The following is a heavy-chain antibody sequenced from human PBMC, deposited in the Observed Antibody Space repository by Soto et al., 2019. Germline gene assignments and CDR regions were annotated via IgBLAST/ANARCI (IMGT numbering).Heavy chain of an antibody. CDR1: GFTFSNYG. J-gene: IGHJ4*02. D-gene: IGHD3-16*02. Sequence: GGSLRLSCAASGFTFSNYGMHWVRQAPGKGLAWVAVISKNGDTDYYADSVKGRFAISRDNSKNTVYLQMNSLRDEDTAVYYCAKEGGIPGDKTSYRFDYWGQGTLVTVSS. V-gene: IGHV3-30*18. CDR3: AKEGGIPGDKTSYRFDY. CDR2: ISKNGDTD.